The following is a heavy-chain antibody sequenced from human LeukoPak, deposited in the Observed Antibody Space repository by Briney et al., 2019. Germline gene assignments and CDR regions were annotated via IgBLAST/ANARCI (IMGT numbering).Heavy chain of an antibody. V-gene: IGHV3-33*08. D-gene: IGHD4-11*01. CDR2: IWSDGTNK. CDR1: GFTVSSNY. CDR3: ARDAQRGFDYSNSLQY. Sequence: GGSLRLSCAASGFTVSSNYMSRVRQAPGKGLEWVSVIWSDGTNKYYAASVKGRFTISRDDFDKTVYLQMSSLRPDDTGVYYCARDAQRGFDYSNSLQYWGQGTPVTVST. J-gene: IGHJ4*02.